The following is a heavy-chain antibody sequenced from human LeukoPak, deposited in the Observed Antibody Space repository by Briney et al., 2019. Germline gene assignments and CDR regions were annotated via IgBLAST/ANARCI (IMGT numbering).Heavy chain of an antibody. CDR3: ARDDAPAGSESYCRRISCYLGRLDV. D-gene: IGHD2-2*01. Sequence: ASVKVSCKASGYTFTGFSISWVRQAPGQGLEWMGWINTHNGNTEYTQKFQGRVTMTRDKFTSTAYMELTSLTSDDTAVYYCARDDAPAGSESYCRRISCYLGRLDVWGQGTTITVSS. CDR2: INTHNGNT. V-gene: IGHV1-18*01. CDR1: GYTFTGFS. J-gene: IGHJ6*02.